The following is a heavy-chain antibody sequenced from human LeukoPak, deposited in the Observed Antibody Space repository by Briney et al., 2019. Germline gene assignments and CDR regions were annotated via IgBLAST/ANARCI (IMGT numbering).Heavy chain of an antibody. D-gene: IGHD1-26*01. Sequence: PAGSLTLSCAASGFTVSSNYMTWVRQAPGKGLEWVSVIYSGGSTYYADSVKGRFTISRDNSKNTLYLQMNGLRAEDTAVYYCASGGMGVFENWGQGPLVPVSS. V-gene: IGHV3-53*01. CDR2: IYSGGST. J-gene: IGHJ4*02. CDR1: GFTVSSNY. CDR3: ASGGMGVFEN.